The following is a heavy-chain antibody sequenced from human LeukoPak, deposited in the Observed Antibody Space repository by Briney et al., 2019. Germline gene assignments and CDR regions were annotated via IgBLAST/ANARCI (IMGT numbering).Heavy chain of an antibody. J-gene: IGHJ6*03. D-gene: IGHD2/OR15-2a*01. CDR2: ISWDGIST. CDR3: AKSSPRLVSDYYYYMDV. CDR1: GFTFDDYT. V-gene: IGHV3-43*01. Sequence: GGSLRLSCAASGFTFDDYTMHWVRQAPGKGLEWVSLISWDGISTYYADSVKGRFTISRDNSKNSLFLQMNSLTTEDTALYYCAKSSPRLVSDYYYYMDVWGKGTTVTVSS.